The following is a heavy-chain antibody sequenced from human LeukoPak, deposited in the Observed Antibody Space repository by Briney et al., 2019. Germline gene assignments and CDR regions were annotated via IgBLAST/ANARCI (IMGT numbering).Heavy chain of an antibody. CDR1: GNSISSGDNY. J-gene: IGHJ4*02. CDR3: AQDPGGSYDY. CDR2: IYTSGST. D-gene: IGHD1-26*01. Sequence: PSETLSLTCTVSGNSISSGDNYWSWIRQPAGKGLEWIGRIYTSGSTNYNPSLKSRVTISGDTSKNQFSLRLSSVTAADTAVYYCAQDPGGSYDYWGQGTLVTVSS. V-gene: IGHV4-61*02.